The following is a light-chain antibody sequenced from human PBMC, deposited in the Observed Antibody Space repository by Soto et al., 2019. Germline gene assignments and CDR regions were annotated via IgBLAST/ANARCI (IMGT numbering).Light chain of an antibody. Sequence: DVQMTQSPSTLAASVGDRVTITCRASENIKNWLAWYQQTPGKAPKVLISDASRLETGVASRYSGSGYETDFTLTITSLQTDDFGTYHCQQYDVHPKTFGPGTKVEVK. V-gene: IGKV1-5*01. CDR2: DAS. CDR1: ENIKNW. J-gene: IGKJ1*01. CDR3: QQYDVHPKT.